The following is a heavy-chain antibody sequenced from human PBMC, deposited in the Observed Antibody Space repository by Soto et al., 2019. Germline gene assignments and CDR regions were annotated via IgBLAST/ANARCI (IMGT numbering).Heavy chain of an antibody. D-gene: IGHD1-26*01. CDR1: GFTFSSYG. CDR2: ISYDGSNK. CDR3: AKGRGRGSDYAYFDY. V-gene: IGHV3-30*18. J-gene: IGHJ4*02. Sequence: QVQLVESGGGVVQPGRSLRLSCAASGFTFSSYGMHWVRQAPGKGLEWVAVISYDGSNKYYADSVKGRFTISRDNSKNMQDMQMNGLRAEDTAVYYCAKGRGRGSDYAYFDYWGQGTLVTVSS.